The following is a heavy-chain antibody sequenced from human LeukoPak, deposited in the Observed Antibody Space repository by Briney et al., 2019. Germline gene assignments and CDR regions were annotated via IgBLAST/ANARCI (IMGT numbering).Heavy chain of an antibody. CDR2: ISGSGSTT. CDR1: GFTFSGYG. J-gene: IGHJ5*02. CDR3: AKDRTGTTGRDWLDP. V-gene: IGHV3-23*01. D-gene: IGHD1-1*01. Sequence: GGTLRLSCAASGFTFSGYGMGWVRQAPGKGLEWVSSISGSGSTTYYADSVKGRFTISRDNSKNTLYLQMNSLRVEDTAVYYCAKDRTGTTGRDWLDPWGQGTLVTVSS.